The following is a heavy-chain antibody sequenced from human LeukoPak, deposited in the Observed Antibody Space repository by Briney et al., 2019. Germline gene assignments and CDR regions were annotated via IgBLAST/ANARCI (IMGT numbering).Heavy chain of an antibody. D-gene: IGHD6-13*01. CDR3: GRETIAATGTSVFFDY. V-gene: IGHV4-61*08. CDR1: GASVSSSGYY. J-gene: IGHJ4*02. Sequence: PSETLSLTRTVSGASVSSSGYYWSWIRQPPGKGLEWIGYIYHSGSTNYNPSLKSRVTISVETSKNQFSLKLTSMTAADTAVYYCGRETIAATGTSVFFDYWGQGTLVTVSS. CDR2: IYHSGST.